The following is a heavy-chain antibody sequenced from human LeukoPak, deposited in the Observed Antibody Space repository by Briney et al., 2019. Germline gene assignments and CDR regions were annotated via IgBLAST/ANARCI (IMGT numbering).Heavy chain of an antibody. D-gene: IGHD3-16*01. CDR3: ARGGIMGYYYMDV. J-gene: IGHJ6*03. V-gene: IGHV4-39*07. Sequence: SETLSLTCTVSGGSISSSGYYWGWIRQTPGKGLEWIGSIYYSGSNYHNPSLKSRVSMSVDTSKNQFSLKLSSVTAADTAVYYCARGGIMGYYYMDVWGKGTTVTISS. CDR1: GGSISSSGYY. CDR2: IYYSGSN.